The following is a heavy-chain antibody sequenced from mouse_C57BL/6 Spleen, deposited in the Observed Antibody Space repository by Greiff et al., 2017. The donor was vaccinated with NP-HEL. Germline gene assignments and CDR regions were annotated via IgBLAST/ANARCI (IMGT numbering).Heavy chain of an antibody. CDR2: IYPGDGDT. CDR3: ASLDSSGFDY. D-gene: IGHD3-2*02. V-gene: IGHV1-82*01. Sequence: QVQLKESGPELVKPGASVKISCKASGYAFSSSWMNWVKQRPGKGLEWIGRIYPGDGDTNYNGKFKGKATLTADKSSSTAYMQLSSLTSEDSAVYFCASLDSSGFDYWGQGTTLTVSS. CDR1: GYAFSSSW. J-gene: IGHJ2*01.